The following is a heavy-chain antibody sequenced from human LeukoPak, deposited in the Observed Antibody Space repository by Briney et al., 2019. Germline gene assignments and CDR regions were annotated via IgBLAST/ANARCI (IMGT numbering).Heavy chain of an antibody. CDR1: GFTFSNSA. V-gene: IGHV3-23*01. CDR2: ISGGGGSDIT. J-gene: IGHJ3*02. D-gene: IGHD6-13*01. Sequence: GGSLRLSCAASGFTFSNSAMSWVRHPPGKGLEWVSAISGGGGSDITYYADSVKGRFTMSRDNSKNTLYLQMNSLRAEDTAVYYCARDPSSSWARHDAFDIWGQGTMVTVSS. CDR3: ARDPSSSWARHDAFDI.